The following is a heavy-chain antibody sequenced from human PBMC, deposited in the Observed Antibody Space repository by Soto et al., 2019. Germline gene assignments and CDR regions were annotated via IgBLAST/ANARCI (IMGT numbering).Heavy chain of an antibody. Sequence: QVQLVQSGAEVKKPGASVKVSCKASGYSFTNFYIHWVRQAPGQGLEWMGLVDPSDGSTTYAQKFQDGVTMTRDASTSTVYLELSILKSEDTAVYYCAREGLQYRYSWFDSWGQVTQVTVSS. CDR1: GYSFTNFY. V-gene: IGHV1-46*03. D-gene: IGHD4-4*01. CDR2: VDPSDGST. CDR3: AREGLQYRYSWFDS. J-gene: IGHJ5*01.